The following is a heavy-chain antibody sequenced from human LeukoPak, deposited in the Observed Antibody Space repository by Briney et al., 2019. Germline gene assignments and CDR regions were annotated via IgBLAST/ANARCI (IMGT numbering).Heavy chain of an antibody. D-gene: IGHD1-14*01. Sequence: GGSLRLSCAASVFTLCRYAMTWVRQGPGKGLEWVSSISGYVGSTYYADSVKGRFTISRDNSKNTVFQQMSSLSAEDTAVYCCAARTASVHWGQGTLVTVSS. CDR1: VFTLCRYA. CDR3: AARTASVH. V-gene: IGHV3-23*01. CDR2: ISGYVGST. J-gene: IGHJ4*02.